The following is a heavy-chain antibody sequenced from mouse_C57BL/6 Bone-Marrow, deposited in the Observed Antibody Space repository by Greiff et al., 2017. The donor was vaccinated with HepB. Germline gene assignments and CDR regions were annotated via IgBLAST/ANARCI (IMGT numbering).Heavy chain of an antibody. CDR3: AITGPFAY. CDR2: IYPSDSYT. Sequence: QVQLQQSGAELARPGASVKLSCKASGYTFTSYGISWVKQRTGQGLEWIGEIYPSDSYTNYNQKFKGKSTLTVDKSSSTAYMQLSSLTSEDSAVYYCAITGPFAYWGQGTLVTVSA. D-gene: IGHD4-1*01. CDR1: GYTFTSYG. J-gene: IGHJ3*01. V-gene: IGHV1-81*01.